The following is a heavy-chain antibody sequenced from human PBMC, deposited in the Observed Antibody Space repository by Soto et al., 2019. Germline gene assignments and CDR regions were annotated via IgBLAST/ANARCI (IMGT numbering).Heavy chain of an antibody. CDR3: ARNRGGYGPPDV. D-gene: IGHD3-10*01. Sequence: QVQLVESGGGLVKPGGSLRLSCAASGFSFSDSYMSWVRQAPGKGLEWVAYISGSSGYTGYADSVKGRFTISRDNAKNSLYLQMNSLRVEDTAVYSRARNRGGYGPPDVWGQGTTVTVSS. V-gene: IGHV3-11*06. CDR1: GFSFSDSY. CDR2: ISGSSGYT. J-gene: IGHJ6*02.